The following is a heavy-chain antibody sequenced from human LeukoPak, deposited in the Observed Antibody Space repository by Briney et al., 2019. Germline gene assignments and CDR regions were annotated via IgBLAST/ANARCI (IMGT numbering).Heavy chain of an antibody. V-gene: IGHV3-23*01. CDR2: ISHKGENT. D-gene: IGHD6-13*01. Sequence: GGSLRLYCAASGFIFSSYAMTWVRQAPGKGLEWVSSISHKGENTYYADSVKGRFTISRDNSRNTLYLQMNSLRAEDTAVYYCAKDPGIAAYWGQGTLVTVSS. CDR1: GFIFSSYA. J-gene: IGHJ4*02. CDR3: AKDPGIAAY.